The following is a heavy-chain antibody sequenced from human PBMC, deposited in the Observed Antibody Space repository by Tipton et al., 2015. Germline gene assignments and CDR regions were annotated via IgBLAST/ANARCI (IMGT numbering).Heavy chain of an antibody. Sequence: TLSLTCSVSSDSITKYYWSWLRQPPGKELEWIGYIQFSGSTSYNPSLKSRVTISLDTSTTQFSLKMTSVTTTDTAVYYCARARGRHGGLFDSWGQGTLVTVSS. CDR2: IQFSGST. J-gene: IGHJ4*02. CDR3: ARARGRHGGLFDS. V-gene: IGHV4-59*07. D-gene: IGHD4-23*01. CDR1: SDSITKYY.